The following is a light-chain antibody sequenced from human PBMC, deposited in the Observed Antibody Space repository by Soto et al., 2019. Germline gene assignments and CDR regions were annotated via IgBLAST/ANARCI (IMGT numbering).Light chain of an antibody. V-gene: IGKV1D-12*01. CDR1: QDINNW. CDR2: TTS. J-gene: IGKJ4*01. Sequence: DIQVTQSPSSVSASVGDRVTITCRASQDINNWLAWYQQKPGKAPKLLIYTTSNLQSGVPSRFSGSGSGTDFTLPIRRLQPEDFATYYCQQANSFPLTFGGGTKVEIK. CDR3: QQANSFPLT.